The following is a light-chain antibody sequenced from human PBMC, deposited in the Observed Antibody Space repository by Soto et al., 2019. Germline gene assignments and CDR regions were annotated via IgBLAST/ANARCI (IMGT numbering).Light chain of an antibody. CDR1: QSISTW. J-gene: IGKJ1*01. CDR2: RAS. Sequence: DIQMTQSPSTLSASVGDRVTITCRASQSISTWLAWYQQKPGKAPKLLIYRASSLESGVPSRFSGSGSGTEFTLTISSLQPDDFATYYCQQYNSYSPWTFGQGTMLEIK. CDR3: QQYNSYSPWT. V-gene: IGKV1-5*03.